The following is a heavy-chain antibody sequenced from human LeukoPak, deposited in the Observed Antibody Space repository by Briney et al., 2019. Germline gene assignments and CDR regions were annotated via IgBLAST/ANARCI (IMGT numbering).Heavy chain of an antibody. V-gene: IGHV4-59*01. Sequence: SETLSLTCTVSGGSISSYYWSWIRQSPGKGLEWIGYIYYSGSTNYNPSLKSRVTISVDTSKNQFSLKLSSVTAADTAVYYCARVGHDSGTYLYYLDYWGQGTLVTVSS. CDR3: ARVGHDSGTYLYYLDY. CDR1: GGSISSYY. J-gene: IGHJ4*02. CDR2: IYYSGST. D-gene: IGHD1-26*01.